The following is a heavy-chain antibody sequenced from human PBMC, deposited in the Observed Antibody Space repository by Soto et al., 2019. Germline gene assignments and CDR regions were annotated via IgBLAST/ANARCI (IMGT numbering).Heavy chain of an antibody. J-gene: IGHJ6*02. D-gene: IGHD2-2*01. V-gene: IGHV1-46*01. CDR2: INPSGGST. Sequence: GASVKVSCKASGYTFTSYYMHWVRQAPGQGLEWMGIINPSGGSTSYAQKFQGRVTMTRDTSTSTVYMELSSLRSEDTAVYYCARGTSWYHYYYYGMDVWGQGTTVTVSS. CDR1: GYTFTSYY. CDR3: ARGTSWYHYYYYGMDV.